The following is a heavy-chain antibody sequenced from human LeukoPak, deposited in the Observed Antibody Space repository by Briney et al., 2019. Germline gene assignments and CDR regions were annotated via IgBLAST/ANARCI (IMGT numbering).Heavy chain of an antibody. J-gene: IGHJ4*02. Sequence: GRSLRLSCAASGFTFSSYGMHWARQAPGKGLEWVAVISYDGSNKYYADSVNGRFTISRDNSKNTLYLQMNSLRAEDTAVYYCAKFSFCSCCSCYSGIHWGQGTLVSVSS. CDR1: GFTFSSYG. V-gene: IGHV3-30*18. D-gene: IGHD2-15*01. CDR3: AKFSFCSCCSCYSGIH. CDR2: ISYDGSNK.